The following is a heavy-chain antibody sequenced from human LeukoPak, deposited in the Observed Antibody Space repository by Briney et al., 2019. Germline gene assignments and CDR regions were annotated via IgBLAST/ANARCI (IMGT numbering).Heavy chain of an antibody. V-gene: IGHV3-21*01. D-gene: IGHD3-3*01. CDR2: ISSSSSYI. CDR1: GFTFSSYS. CDR3: ASTNFRGLFWSGYYRGYFDY. J-gene: IGHJ4*02. Sequence: PGGSLRLSCAASGFTFSSYSMNWVRQAPGKGLEWVSSISSSSSYIYYADSVKGRFTISRDNAKNSLYLQMNSLRAEDTAVYYCASTNFRGLFWSGYYRGYFDYWGQGTLVTVSS.